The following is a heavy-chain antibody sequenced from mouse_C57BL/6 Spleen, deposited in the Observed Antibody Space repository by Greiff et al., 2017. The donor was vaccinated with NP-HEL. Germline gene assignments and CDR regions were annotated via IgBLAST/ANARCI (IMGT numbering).Heavy chain of an antibody. V-gene: IGHV3-6*01. J-gene: IGHJ2*01. D-gene: IGHD2-12*01. Sequence: EVKLQESGPGLVKPSQSLSLTCSVTGYSITSGYYWNWIRQFPGNKLEWMGYISYDGSNNYNPSLKNRISITRDTSKNQFFLKLNSVTTEDTATYYCARGDYYSYYFDYWGQGTTLTVSS. CDR1: GYSITSGYY. CDR2: ISYDGSN. CDR3: ARGDYYSYYFDY.